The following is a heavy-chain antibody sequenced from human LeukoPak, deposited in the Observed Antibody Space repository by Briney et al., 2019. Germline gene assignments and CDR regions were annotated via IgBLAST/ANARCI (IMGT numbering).Heavy chain of an antibody. CDR1: GFTFSHFW. CDR2: IKKTGSET. J-gene: IGHJ4*02. V-gene: IGHV3-7*01. CDR3: AREDGYCSGGNCYSYFDS. Sequence: GGSLRLSCAASGFTFSHFWMSWVRQAPGKGLEWVAYIKKTGSETYYVDSVKGRFTITRDNTRNSLFLQMYSLRAEDAAVYFCAREDGYCSGGNCYSYFDSWGQGTLVTVSS. D-gene: IGHD2-15*01.